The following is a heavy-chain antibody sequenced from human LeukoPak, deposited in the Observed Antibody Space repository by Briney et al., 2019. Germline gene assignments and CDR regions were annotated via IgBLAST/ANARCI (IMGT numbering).Heavy chain of an antibody. CDR2: ISGSGGST. D-gene: IGHD3/OR15-3a*01. V-gene: IGHV3-23*01. Sequence: GGSLRLSCAASGFTFSSYAMSWVRQAPGKGLEWVSAISGSGGSTYYADSVKGRFTISRDNSKNTLYLQMDTLRADDTAVYYCVRDVIAGPGGWPGYPDSWGQGTLVTVSS. CDR1: GFTFSSYA. J-gene: IGHJ4*02. CDR3: VRDVIAGPGGWPGYPDS.